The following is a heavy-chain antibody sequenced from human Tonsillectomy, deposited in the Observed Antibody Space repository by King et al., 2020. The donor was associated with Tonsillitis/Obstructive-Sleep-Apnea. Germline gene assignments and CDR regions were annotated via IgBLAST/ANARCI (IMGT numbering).Heavy chain of an antibody. Sequence: VQLQESGPGLVKPSETLSLTCTVSGGSISSYYWSWIRQPAGKGLEWIGRIYTSGSTNYNPSLKSRVTMSVDTSKNQFSLKLSSVTAADTAVYYCARAGTYYDILTGYSVFDYWGQGTLVTVSS. D-gene: IGHD3-9*01. CDR1: GGSISSYY. CDR2: IYTSGST. V-gene: IGHV4-4*07. CDR3: ARAGTYYDILTGYSVFDY. J-gene: IGHJ4*02.